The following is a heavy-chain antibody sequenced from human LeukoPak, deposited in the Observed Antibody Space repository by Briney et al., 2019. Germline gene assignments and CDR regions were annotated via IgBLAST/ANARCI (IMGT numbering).Heavy chain of an antibody. V-gene: IGHV4-30-4*01. D-gene: IGHD3-22*01. Sequence: ASETLSLTCTVSGGSISSGDYYWSWIRQPPGKGLEWIAYMYYSGSTYYNPSLKSRVTMSADTSKNRLSLKLSSVTAADTAVYYCARPYYYDSRIDPWGQGILVTVSS. CDR1: GGSISSGDYY. CDR3: ARPYYYDSRIDP. J-gene: IGHJ5*02. CDR2: MYYSGST.